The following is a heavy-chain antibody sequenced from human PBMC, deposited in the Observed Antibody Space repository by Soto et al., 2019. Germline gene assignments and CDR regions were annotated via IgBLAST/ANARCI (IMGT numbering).Heavy chain of an antibody. CDR2: IWYDGSNK. V-gene: IGHV3-33*08. J-gene: IGHJ4*02. Sequence: VQLVESGGGLVKPGGSLRLSCAASGFTFSSYSMHWVRQAPGKGLEWVAVIWYDGSNKYYADSVKGRFTISRDNSKNTLYLQMNSLRAEDTAVYYCATGKGIAVAGTDYWGQGTLVTVSS. CDR1: GFTFSSYS. D-gene: IGHD6-19*01. CDR3: ATGKGIAVAGTDY.